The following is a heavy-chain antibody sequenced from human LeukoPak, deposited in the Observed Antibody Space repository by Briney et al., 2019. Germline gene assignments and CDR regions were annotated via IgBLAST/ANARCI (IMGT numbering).Heavy chain of an antibody. V-gene: IGHV3-9*01. CDR1: GFTFDDYA. J-gene: IGHJ5*02. Sequence: PGGSLRLSCAASGFTFDDYAMPWVRQAPGKGLEWVSGFSWNSGSIGYADSVKGRFTISRDNAKNSLYLQMNSLRAEDTALYYCAKDIRPRRGYSYNFDPWGQGTLVTVSS. CDR3: AKDIRPRRGYSYNFDP. CDR2: FSWNSGSI. D-gene: IGHD5-18*01.